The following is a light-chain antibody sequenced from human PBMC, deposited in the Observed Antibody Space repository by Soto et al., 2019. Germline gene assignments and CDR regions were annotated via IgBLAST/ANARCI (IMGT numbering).Light chain of an antibody. CDR2: GAS. J-gene: IGKJ1*01. CDR3: QQFSSTPSWT. CDR1: QSVSSSY. Sequence: EIVLTQSPGTLSLSPVERATLSCRASQSVSSSYLAWYQQKPGQAPRLLIYGASSRATGIPDRFSGSGSGTDFTLTISRLEPEDFAVYYCQQFSSTPSWTFGQGTKVDIK. V-gene: IGKV3-20*01.